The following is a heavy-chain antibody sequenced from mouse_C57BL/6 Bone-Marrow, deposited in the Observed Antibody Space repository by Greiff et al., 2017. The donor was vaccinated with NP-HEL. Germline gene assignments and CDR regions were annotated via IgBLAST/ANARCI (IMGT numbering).Heavy chain of an antibody. Sequence: QVQLQQPGAELVKPGASVKLSCKASGYTFTSYWMHWVKQRPGQGLEWIGMIHPNSGSTNYNEKFKSKATLTVDKSSSTAYMQLSSLTSEDSAVYYCARSATVVAKVDVWGTGTTVTVSS. CDR2: IHPNSGST. CDR3: ARSATVVAKVDV. V-gene: IGHV1-64*01. CDR1: GYTFTSYW. D-gene: IGHD1-1*01. J-gene: IGHJ1*03.